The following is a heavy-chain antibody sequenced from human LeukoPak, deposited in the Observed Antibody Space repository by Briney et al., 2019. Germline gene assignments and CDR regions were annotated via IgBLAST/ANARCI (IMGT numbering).Heavy chain of an antibody. Sequence: PGGSLRLSCAASGFTFSTYSMSWVRQAPGKGLEWVANIKQDGSEKYYVDSVKGRFTISRDNAKNSLYLQMNSLRAEDTAVYYCARWVVVAATWSYFDYWGQGTLDTVSS. CDR2: IKQDGSEK. J-gene: IGHJ4*02. CDR3: ARWVVVAATWSYFDY. CDR1: GFTFSTYS. D-gene: IGHD2-15*01. V-gene: IGHV3-7*01.